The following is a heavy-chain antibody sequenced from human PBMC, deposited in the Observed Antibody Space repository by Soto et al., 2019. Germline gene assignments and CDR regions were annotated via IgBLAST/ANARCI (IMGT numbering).Heavy chain of an antibody. V-gene: IGHV4-39*01. Sequence: TSETLSLTCTVSCGSISSSSYYWGWIRQPPGKGLGWIGSIYYSGSTYYNPSLKSRVTISVDTSKNQFSLKLSSVTAADTAVYYCARQGSCSGGSCYSRYYYYYYMDVWGKGTTVTVSS. CDR1: CGSISSSSYY. CDR3: ARQGSCSGGSCYSRYYYYYYMDV. CDR2: IYYSGST. J-gene: IGHJ6*03. D-gene: IGHD2-15*01.